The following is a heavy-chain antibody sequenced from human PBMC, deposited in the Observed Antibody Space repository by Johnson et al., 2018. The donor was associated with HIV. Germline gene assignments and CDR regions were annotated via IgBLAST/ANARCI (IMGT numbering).Heavy chain of an antibody. CDR2: IRGSGGSG. V-gene: IGHV3-23*04. J-gene: IGHJ3*01. D-gene: IGHD2-21*01. CDR3: ARDPITPYERGPDAFDV. Sequence: VQLVESGGGLVQPGGSLRLSCAASGLTFKNFAMSWVRQAPGKGLEWVSVIRGSGGSGYYADFAKGRFTVSRDNSKNTLYLQMNSLRVEDTAVYYCARDPITPYERGPDAFDVWGQGTVVTVSS. CDR1: GLTFKNFA.